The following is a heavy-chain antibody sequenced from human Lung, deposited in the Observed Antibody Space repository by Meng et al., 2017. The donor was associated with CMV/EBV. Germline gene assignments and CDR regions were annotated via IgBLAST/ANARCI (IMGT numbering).Heavy chain of an antibody. J-gene: IGHJ1*01. Sequence: GEXXKISCAASGFTVSSNYMSWVRQAPGKGLEWVSVIYSGGSTYYADSVKGRFTISRDNSKNTLYLQMNSLRAEDTAVYYCARSSDSSGYLSFQHWGQGTLVTVSS. CDR1: GFTVSSNY. V-gene: IGHV3-53*01. CDR3: ARSSDSSGYLSFQH. CDR2: IYSGGST. D-gene: IGHD3-22*01.